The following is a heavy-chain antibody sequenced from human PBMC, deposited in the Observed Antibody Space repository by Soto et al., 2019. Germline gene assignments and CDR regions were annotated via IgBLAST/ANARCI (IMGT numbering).Heavy chain of an antibody. CDR1: GFTFSSYE. CDR2: ISSSGSTI. D-gene: IGHD1-26*01. Sequence: GGSLRLSCAASGFTFSSYEMNWVRQAPGKGLEWVSYISSSGSTIYYADSVKGRFTISRDNAKNSLYLQMNSLRAEDTAVYYCARYSGSYPGVGHYGMDVWGQGTTVTVSS. J-gene: IGHJ6*02. CDR3: ARYSGSYPGVGHYGMDV. V-gene: IGHV3-48*03.